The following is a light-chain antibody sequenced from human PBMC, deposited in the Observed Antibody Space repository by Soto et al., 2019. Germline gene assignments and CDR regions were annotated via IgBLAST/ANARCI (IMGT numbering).Light chain of an antibody. CDR2: GAS. V-gene: IGKV3-20*01. CDR3: QQYVRSRT. J-gene: IGKJ1*01. CDR1: QSVSDNY. Sequence: EIVLTQSPGTLALSPGARATLYCRASQSVSDNYLAWYHQKPGQAPRLLIYGASSRAAGIPDRFSGSGSGTDFTLTISRLEPEDFAVYYCQQYVRSRTFGQGTKVELK.